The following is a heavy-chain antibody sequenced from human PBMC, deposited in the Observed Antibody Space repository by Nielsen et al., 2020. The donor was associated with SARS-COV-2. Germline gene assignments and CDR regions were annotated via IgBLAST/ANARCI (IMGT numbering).Heavy chain of an antibody. J-gene: IGHJ3*02. CDR1: GGSFSGYY. CDR3: AGTYDYVWGSYRYDAFEI. D-gene: IGHD3-16*02. V-gene: IGHV4-34*01. CDR2: INHSGST. Sequence: SETLSLTCAVYGGSFSGYYWSWIRQPPGKGLEWIGEINHSGSTNYNPSLKSRVTISVDTSKNQFSLKLSSVTAADTAVYYCAGTYDYVWGSYRYDAFEIWGQGTMVTVSS.